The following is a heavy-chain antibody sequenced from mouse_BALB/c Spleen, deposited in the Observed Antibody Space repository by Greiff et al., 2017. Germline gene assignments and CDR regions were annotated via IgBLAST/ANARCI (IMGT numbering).Heavy chain of an antibody. CDR2: ISSGGGST. Sequence: EVQGVESGGGLVKPGGSLKLSCAASGFAFSSYDMSWVRQTPEKRLEWVAYISSGGGSTYYPDTVKGRFTISRDNAKNTLYLQMSSLKSEDTAMYYCARHRGSSYFDYWGQGTTLTVSS. D-gene: IGHD1-1*01. V-gene: IGHV5-12-1*01. J-gene: IGHJ2*01. CDR3: ARHRGSSYFDY. CDR1: GFAFSSYD.